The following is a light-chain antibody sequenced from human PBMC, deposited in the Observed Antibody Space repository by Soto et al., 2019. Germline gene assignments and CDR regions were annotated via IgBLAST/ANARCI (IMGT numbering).Light chain of an antibody. V-gene: IGKV3-20*01. CDR2: GAS. CDR3: QHYGSSVLT. Sequence: EIVLTQSPGTLSLSPGEGASLSCRASQSLISSYIAWYQQKPCQAPRLLIFGASSRATGIPDRFSGSGSGTDFTLTINRQAPEDFVVYYCQHYGSSVLTFGPGTKVDIK. CDR1: QSLISSY. J-gene: IGKJ3*01.